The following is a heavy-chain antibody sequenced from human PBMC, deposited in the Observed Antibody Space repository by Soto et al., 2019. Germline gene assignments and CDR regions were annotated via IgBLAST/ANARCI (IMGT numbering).Heavy chain of an antibody. CDR2: ISGSGGDI. J-gene: IGHJ4*02. Sequence: EVQLSESGGGLVQPAGSLRLSCAASGLTFSRADLNWVRQAPGKGLEWVSAISGSGGDIHYADSVKGRFTVSRDNPKNTLFLQMSSLRVEDTAIYYCATHSWDHWGQGTLVTVSS. CDR1: GLTFSRAD. V-gene: IGHV3-23*01. CDR3: ATHSWDH.